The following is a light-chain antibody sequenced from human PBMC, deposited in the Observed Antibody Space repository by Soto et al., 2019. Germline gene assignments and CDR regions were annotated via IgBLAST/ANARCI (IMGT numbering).Light chain of an antibody. CDR1: QSVSSN. Sequence: EIMMTQSPATLSVSPGERATLSCRASQSVSSNLAWYQQKPGQAPRLLIYGASARATGIPARFSGGGSGTEFTLTISSLQSEDFAVYYCQQYNNWPQTFGQGTKVEFK. CDR2: GAS. CDR3: QQYNNWPQT. J-gene: IGKJ1*01. V-gene: IGKV3-15*01.